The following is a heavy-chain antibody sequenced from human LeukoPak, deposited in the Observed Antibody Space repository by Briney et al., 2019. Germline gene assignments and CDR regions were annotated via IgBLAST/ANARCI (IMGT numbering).Heavy chain of an antibody. D-gene: IGHD5-12*01. J-gene: IGHJ4*02. CDR3: ARYTQLRVDIVATTGGGTHYFDY. Sequence: SETLSLTCAVYGGSFSGYYWSWIRQPPGKGLEWIGEINHSGSTNYNPSLKSRVTISVDTSKNQFSLKLSSVTAADTAVYYCARYTQLRVDIVATTGGGTHYFDYWGQGTLVTVSS. CDR1: GGSFSGYY. CDR2: INHSGST. V-gene: IGHV4-34*01.